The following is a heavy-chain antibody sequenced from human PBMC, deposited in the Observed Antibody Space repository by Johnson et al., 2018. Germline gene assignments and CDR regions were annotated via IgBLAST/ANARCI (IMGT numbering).Heavy chain of an antibody. CDR3: TRHMISGYSYGPTYYGMDV. D-gene: IGHD5-18*01. CDR2: IRSKANSYAT. V-gene: IGHV3-73*02. CDR1: GFTFSGSA. Sequence: VQLQESGGGLVQPGGSLKLSCAASGFTFSGSAMHWVRQASGKGLEWVGRIRSKANSYATAYAASVKGRFTISRDDSKNTAYLQMNSLKTEETAVYYCTRHMISGYSYGPTYYGMDVWGQGTTVTVSS. J-gene: IGHJ6*02.